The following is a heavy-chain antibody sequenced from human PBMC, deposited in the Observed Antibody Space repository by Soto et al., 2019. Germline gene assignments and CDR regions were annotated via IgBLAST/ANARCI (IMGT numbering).Heavy chain of an antibody. J-gene: IGHJ5*02. D-gene: IGHD4-17*01. CDR1: GGTFSSYA. CDR2: IIPIFGTA. Sequence: QVQLVQSGAEVKKPGSSVKVSCKASGGTFSSYAISWVRQAPGQGLEWMGGIIPIFGTANYAQKFQGRVTITADDSTSTAYMELSSLRSEDTAVYYCASTPIRHTVTGHNWFDPWGQGTLVTVSS. CDR3: ASTPIRHTVTGHNWFDP. V-gene: IGHV1-69*12.